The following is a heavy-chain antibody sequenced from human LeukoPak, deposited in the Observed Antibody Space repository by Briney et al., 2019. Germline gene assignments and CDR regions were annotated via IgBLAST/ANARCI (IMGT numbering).Heavy chain of an antibody. Sequence: GGSLRLSCAASGFTFSSYSMNWVRQALGKGLEWVSYISSSSSTIYYADSVKGRFTISRDNAKHTLYLQMNSLRDEDTAVYYCAREGRGYSYGALNYWGQGTLVTVSS. D-gene: IGHD5-18*01. CDR3: AREGRGYSYGALNY. CDR1: GFTFSSYS. CDR2: ISSSSSTI. J-gene: IGHJ4*02. V-gene: IGHV3-48*02.